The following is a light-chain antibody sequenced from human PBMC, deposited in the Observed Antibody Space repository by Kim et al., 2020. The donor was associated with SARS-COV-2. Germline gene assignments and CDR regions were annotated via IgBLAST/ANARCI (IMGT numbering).Light chain of an antibody. CDR2: KAS. Sequence: GDRVTISCRASQNIHIWLAWFQQKPGKAPRVLMYKASTLESGAPSRFSGSGSGTEFTLTINSLQPDDSATYYCQQYDVHPETFGQGTKVDIK. V-gene: IGKV1-5*03. CDR3: QQYDVHPET. J-gene: IGKJ1*01. CDR1: QNIHIW.